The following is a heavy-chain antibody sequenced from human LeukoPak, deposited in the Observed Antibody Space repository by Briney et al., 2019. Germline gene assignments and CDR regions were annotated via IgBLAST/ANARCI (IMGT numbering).Heavy chain of an antibody. D-gene: IGHD3-9*01. CDR2: IYYSGST. CDR3: ARHLSADILTGPLRH. V-gene: IGHV4-39*01. J-gene: IGHJ4*02. CDR1: GGSISSSSYY. Sequence: KTSETLSLTCTVSGGSISSSSYYWGWIRQPPGKGLEWIGSIYYSGSTYYNPSLKSRVTILVDTSKNQFSLKLGSVTAADTAVYYCARHLSADILTGPLRHWGQGTLVTVSS.